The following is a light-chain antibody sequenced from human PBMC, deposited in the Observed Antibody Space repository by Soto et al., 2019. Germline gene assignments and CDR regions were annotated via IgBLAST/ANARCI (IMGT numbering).Light chain of an antibody. Sequence: EIVLTQSPATLSLSPGERATLSCRASQNIDNYLAWFQQKPGQPPRLLIFDVSKRATGIPARFSGSGSGTDFTLTISSLEPEDFAVYYCQQRSNWPPLTFGPGTKVDI. CDR1: QNIDNY. CDR3: QQRSNWPPLT. V-gene: IGKV3-11*01. CDR2: DVS. J-gene: IGKJ3*01.